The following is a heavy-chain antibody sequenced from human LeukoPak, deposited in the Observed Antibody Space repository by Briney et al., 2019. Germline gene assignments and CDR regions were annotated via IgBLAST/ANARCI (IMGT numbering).Heavy chain of an antibody. CDR1: GGSISSYY. Sequence: PSETLSLTCTVSGGSISSYYWSWIRQPPGKGLEWIGYIYYSGSTNYNPPLKSRVTISVDTSKNQFSLKLSSVTAADTAVYYCARGPSIVVVPAASNYYMDVWGKGTTVTVSS. J-gene: IGHJ6*03. CDR3: ARGPSIVVVPAASNYYMDV. V-gene: IGHV4-59*01. D-gene: IGHD2-2*01. CDR2: IYYSGST.